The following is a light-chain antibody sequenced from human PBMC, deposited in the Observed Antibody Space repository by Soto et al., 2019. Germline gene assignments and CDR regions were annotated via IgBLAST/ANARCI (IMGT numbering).Light chain of an antibody. CDR2: EVS. CDR1: SSDAGGYNY. J-gene: IGLJ1*01. V-gene: IGLV2-8*01. CDR3: SSYAGSTYV. Sequence: QSALTQPPSASGSPGQSVTISCTGTSSDAGGYNYVSWYQQHPGKAPKLMIYEVSKRPSGVPDRFSGSKSGNTASLTVSGLQAEDEADYYCSSYAGSTYVFGTGTQLTVL.